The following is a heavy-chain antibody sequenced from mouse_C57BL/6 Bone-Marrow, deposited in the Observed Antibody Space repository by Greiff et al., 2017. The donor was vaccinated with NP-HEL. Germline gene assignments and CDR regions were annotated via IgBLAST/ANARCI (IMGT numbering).Heavy chain of an antibody. CDR1: GYTFTEYT. Sequence: VKLMESGAELVKPGASVKLSCKASGYTFTEYTIHWVKQRSGQGLAWIGWFYPGSGSIKYNEKFKDKATLTADKSSSTVYMELSRLTSEDSAVYFCARHEADYDYDGTAWFAYWGQGTLVTVSA. CDR3: ARHEADYDYDGTAWFAY. D-gene: IGHD2-4*01. J-gene: IGHJ3*01. V-gene: IGHV1-62-2*01. CDR2: FYPGSGSI.